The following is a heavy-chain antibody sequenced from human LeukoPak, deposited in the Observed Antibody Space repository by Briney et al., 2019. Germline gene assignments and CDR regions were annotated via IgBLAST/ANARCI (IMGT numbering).Heavy chain of an antibody. CDR2: ISSSGSTI. D-gene: IGHD1-26*01. Sequence: GGSLRLSCAASGFTFCVYYMSWIRQAPGKGLEWVSYISSSGSTIYYAASVKGRFTISRDNAKNSLYLQMNSLRAGDTAIYYCAKEYTGTFSPFPSYFDNWGQGTLVTVSS. CDR3: AKEYTGTFSPFPSYFDN. CDR1: GFTFCVYY. J-gene: IGHJ4*02. V-gene: IGHV3-11*01.